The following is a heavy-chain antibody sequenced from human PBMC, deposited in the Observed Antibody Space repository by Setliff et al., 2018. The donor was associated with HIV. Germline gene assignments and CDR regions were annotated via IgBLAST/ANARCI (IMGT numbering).Heavy chain of an antibody. CDR3: AREDSSGRIDY. V-gene: IGHV4-61*01. Sequence: SETLSLTCSVSGDSILTSTYYWSWIRQPPGKGLEWIGYIYYSGSTNYNPSLKSRVTISVDTSKNQFSLKLSSVTAADTAVYYCAREDSSGRIDYWGQGTLVTVSS. D-gene: IGHD6-19*01. CDR1: GDSILTSTYY. J-gene: IGHJ4*02. CDR2: IYYSGST.